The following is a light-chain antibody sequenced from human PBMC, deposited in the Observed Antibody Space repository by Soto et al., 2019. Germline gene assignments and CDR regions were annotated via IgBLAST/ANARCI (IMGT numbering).Light chain of an antibody. CDR2: GAS. Sequence: EIVMTQSPASLSVSPGDGATLSCRASQSVASNVAWYQQKPGQGPRLLIHGASTRAVGVPARFSGSGSGTDFTLTISSLQSEDFAVYYCQQYHKWPPQYTCRQGTKMQIK. J-gene: IGKJ2*01. CDR3: QQYHKWPPQYT. V-gene: IGKV3-15*01. CDR1: QSVASN.